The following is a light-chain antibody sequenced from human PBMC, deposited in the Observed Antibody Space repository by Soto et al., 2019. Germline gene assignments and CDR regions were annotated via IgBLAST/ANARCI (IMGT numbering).Light chain of an antibody. CDR3: VAWDDSLSGLV. J-gene: IGLJ1*01. V-gene: IGLV1-47*02. Sequence: QSALTQPPAASGTPGQRVTISCSGGSANSGNNFVCLYQQLRGTAPKLLIYSNNQRPSGVPDRFSGSKSGTSASLAISGLRSEDEADYYCVAWDDSLSGLVFGTGTKVTV. CDR1: SANSGNNF. CDR2: SNN.